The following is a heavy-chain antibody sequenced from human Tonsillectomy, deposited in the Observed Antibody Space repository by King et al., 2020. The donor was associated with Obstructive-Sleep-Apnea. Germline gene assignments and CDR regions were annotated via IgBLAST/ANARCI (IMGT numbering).Heavy chain of an antibody. V-gene: IGHV3-48*04. Sequence: VQLVESGGGLVQPGGSLRLSCAASGFTFSSYSMNWVRQAPGKGLGWVSYISIISSTIYYADSVKGRFTISRDNAKNSLYLQMNSLRAEETAVYYCARDSGNWGQGTLVTVSS. CDR1: GFTFSSYS. CDR3: ARDSGN. CDR2: ISIISSTI. D-gene: IGHD1-1*01. J-gene: IGHJ4*02.